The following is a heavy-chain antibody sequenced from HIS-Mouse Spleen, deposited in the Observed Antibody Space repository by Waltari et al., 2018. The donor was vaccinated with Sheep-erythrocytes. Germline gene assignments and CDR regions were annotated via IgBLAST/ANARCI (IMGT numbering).Heavy chain of an antibody. CDR3: AREGQQLVRDAFDI. D-gene: IGHD6-13*01. CDR2: IYYTGST. CDR1: GGSISSGGYY. Sequence: QVQLQESGPGLVKPSQTLSLTCTVSGGSISSGGYYWSWIRQHPGKGLEWIGYIYYTGSTNYNPSLKSRVTISVDTSKNQFSLKLSSVTAADTAVYYCAREGQQLVRDAFDIWGQGTMVTVSS. J-gene: IGHJ3*02. V-gene: IGHV4-31*03.